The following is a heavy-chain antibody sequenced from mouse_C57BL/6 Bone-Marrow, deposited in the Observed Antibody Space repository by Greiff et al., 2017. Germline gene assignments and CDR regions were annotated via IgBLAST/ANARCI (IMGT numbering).Heavy chain of an antibody. V-gene: IGHV5-4*01. D-gene: IGHD1-1*01. CDR1: GFTFSSYS. J-gene: IGHJ4*01. CDR2: ISDGGSYT. Sequence: EVHLVESGGGLVKPGGSLKLSCAASGFTFSSYSMSWVRQTPEKRLEWVATISDGGSYTYYPDNVKGRFTISRDNAKNNLYLQMSHLKSEDTAMYYCARDRSTVVATGDYWGQGTSVTVSS. CDR3: ARDRSTVVATGDY.